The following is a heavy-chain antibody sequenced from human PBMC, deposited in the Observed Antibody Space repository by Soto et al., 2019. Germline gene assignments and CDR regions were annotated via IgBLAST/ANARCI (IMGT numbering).Heavy chain of an antibody. V-gene: IGHV1-69*13. Sequence: SVKVSCKASGGTFSSYAISWVRQAPGQGLEWMGGIIPIFGTANYAQKFQGRVTITADESTSTAYMELSSLRSEDTAVYYCAALAYCGGDCYYYGMDVWGQGTTVTVSS. CDR3: AALAYCGGDCYYYGMDV. CDR1: GGTFSSYA. CDR2: IIPIFGTA. D-gene: IGHD2-21*01. J-gene: IGHJ6*02.